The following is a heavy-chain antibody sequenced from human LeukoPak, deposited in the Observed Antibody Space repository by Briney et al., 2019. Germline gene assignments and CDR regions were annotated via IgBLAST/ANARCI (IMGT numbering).Heavy chain of an antibody. CDR1: GGTFSSYA. D-gene: IGHD2-2*01. Sequence: SVKVSCKASGGTFSSYAISGVRQAPGQGLEWMGGIIPIFGTANYAQKFQGRVTITTDESTSTAYMELSSLRSEDTAVYYCARGGIVVVPAAHYYFDYWGQGTLVTVSS. V-gene: IGHV1-69*05. J-gene: IGHJ4*02. CDR3: ARGGIVVVPAAHYYFDY. CDR2: IIPIFGTA.